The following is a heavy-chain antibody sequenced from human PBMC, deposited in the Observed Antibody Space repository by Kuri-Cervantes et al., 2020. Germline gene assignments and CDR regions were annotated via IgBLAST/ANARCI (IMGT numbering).Heavy chain of an antibody. Sequence: SVKVSCKASGGTFSSYAISWVRRAPGQGLEWMGGIIPIFGTANYAQKFQGRVTITADKSTSTAYMELSSLRSEDTAVYYCARESLMGSGYYYDYWGQGTQVTVSS. CDR2: IIPIFGTA. CDR3: ARESLMGSGYYYDY. CDR1: GGTFSSYA. V-gene: IGHV1-69*06. D-gene: IGHD3-22*01. J-gene: IGHJ4*02.